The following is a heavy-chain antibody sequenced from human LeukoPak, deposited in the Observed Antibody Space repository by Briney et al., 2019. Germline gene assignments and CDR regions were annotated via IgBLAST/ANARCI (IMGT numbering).Heavy chain of an antibody. CDR3: AKLMTTVTTGVIY. D-gene: IGHD4-17*01. J-gene: IGHJ4*02. CDR2: ISRSSSYI. CDR1: GFTFSSYS. V-gene: IGHV3-21*04. Sequence: GGSLRLSCAASGFTFSSYSMNWVRQAPGKGLEWVSSISRSSSYIYYADSVKGRFTISRDNAKNSLYLQMNSLRAEDTAVYFCAKLMTTVTTGVIYWGQGTLVTVSS.